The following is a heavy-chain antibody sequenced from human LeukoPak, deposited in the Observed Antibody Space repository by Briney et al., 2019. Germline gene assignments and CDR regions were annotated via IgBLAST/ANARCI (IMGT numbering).Heavy chain of an antibody. CDR2: TYYRSKWYN. Sequence: SQTLSLTCAISGDSSSSNSAAWNWIRQSPSRGLEWLGRTYYRSKWYNDYAVSVKSRITINPDTSKNQFSLQLNSVTPEDTAVYYCARQRYRDSDHYWYFDLWGRGTLVTVSS. J-gene: IGHJ2*01. V-gene: IGHV6-1*01. CDR1: GDSSSSNSAA. CDR3: ARQRYRDSDHYWYFDL. D-gene: IGHD6-25*01.